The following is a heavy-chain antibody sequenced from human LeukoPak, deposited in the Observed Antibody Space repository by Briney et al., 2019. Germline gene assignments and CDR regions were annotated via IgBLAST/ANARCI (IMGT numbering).Heavy chain of an antibody. J-gene: IGHJ5*02. CDR3: AREISSWYQTEGRFDP. CDR2: IKQDGSEK. Sequence: GRSLRLSCAASGFTFSNYWMSWVRQAPGKGLEWVANIKQDGSEKYNVESVEGRFTISRDNAKSSLYLQMISLRAEDTAVYFCAREISSWYQTEGRFDPWGQGTLVTVSS. D-gene: IGHD6-13*01. V-gene: IGHV3-7*01. CDR1: GFTFSNYW.